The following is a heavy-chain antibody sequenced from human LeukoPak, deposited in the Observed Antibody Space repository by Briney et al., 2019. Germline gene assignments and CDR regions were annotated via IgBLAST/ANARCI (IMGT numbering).Heavy chain of an antibody. CDR2: IYNSGIT. CDR3: ARLYSSGWYFDY. V-gene: IGHV4-59*01. CDR1: GGSISGYY. D-gene: IGHD6-19*01. J-gene: IGHJ4*02. Sequence: SGTLSLTCTVSGGSISGYYWTWIRQLPGKGLEWIGYIYNSGITNYNPSLKSRVTISVDTSKNQFSLKLSSVTAADTAVYYCARLYSSGWYFDYWGQGTLVTVSS.